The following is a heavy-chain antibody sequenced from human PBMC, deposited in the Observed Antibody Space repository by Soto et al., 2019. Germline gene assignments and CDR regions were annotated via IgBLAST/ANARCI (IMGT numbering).Heavy chain of an antibody. J-gene: IGHJ4*02. V-gene: IGHV3-30*18. D-gene: IGHD6-19*01. Sequence: QVQLVESGGGVVQPGRSLRLSCAASGFTFSSYGMHWVRQAPGKGLEWVAVISYDGSNKYYADSVKGRFTISRDNSKNTLYLQMNSLRAEDTAVYYCAKVLGWLVIWDYFDYWGQGTLVTVSS. CDR1: GFTFSSYG. CDR3: AKVLGWLVIWDYFDY. CDR2: ISYDGSNK.